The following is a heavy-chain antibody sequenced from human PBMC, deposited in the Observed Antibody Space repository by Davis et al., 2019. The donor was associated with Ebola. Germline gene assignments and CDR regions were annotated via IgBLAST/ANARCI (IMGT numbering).Heavy chain of an antibody. CDR1: GFPLSTSGMR. CDR2: IDWDDDK. CDR3: ARIAVAGIHFDY. D-gene: IGHD6-19*01. J-gene: IGHJ4*02. Sequence: SGPTLVIPTQTLTLTCTFSGFPLSTSGMRVSWIRQPPGKALEWLARIDWDDDKFYSTSLKTRLTISKDTSKNQVVLTMTNMDPVDTATYYCARIAVAGIHFDYWGQGTLVAVSS. V-gene: IGHV2-70*04.